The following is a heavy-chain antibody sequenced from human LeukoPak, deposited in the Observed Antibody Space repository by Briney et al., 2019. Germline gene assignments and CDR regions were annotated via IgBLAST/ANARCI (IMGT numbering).Heavy chain of an antibody. D-gene: IGHD3-22*01. V-gene: IGHV3-43*02. CDR2: ISGDGGST. CDR3: AKAGYYYDSSGYSLDY. CDR1: GFIFDDYA. J-gene: IGHJ4*02. Sequence: GGSLRLSCAASGFIFDDYAMHLVRQAPGKGLEWVSLISGDGGSTYYADSVKGRFTISRDNSKNSLYLQMNSLRTEDTALYYCAKAGYYYDSSGYSLDYWGQGTLVTVSS.